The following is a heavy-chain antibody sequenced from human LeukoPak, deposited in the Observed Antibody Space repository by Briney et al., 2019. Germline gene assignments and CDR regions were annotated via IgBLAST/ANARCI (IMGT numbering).Heavy chain of an antibody. CDR2: IIPILGIA. J-gene: IGHJ4*02. V-gene: IGHV1-69*04. Sequence: GSSVKVSCKASGGTFSSYAISWVRQAPGQGLEWMGRIIPILGIANYAQKFQGRVTITADKSTSTAYMEVSSLRSEDTAVYSCAREVFTRWGAAVYFDYWGQGTLVTVSS. CDR3: AREVFTRWGAAVYFDY. CDR1: GGTFSSYA. D-gene: IGHD1-26*01.